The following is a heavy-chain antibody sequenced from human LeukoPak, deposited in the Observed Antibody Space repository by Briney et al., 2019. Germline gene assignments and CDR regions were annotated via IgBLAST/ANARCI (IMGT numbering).Heavy chain of an antibody. CDR3: AKGLVGATKDDAFDI. Sequence: PGGSLRLSCAASGFTFGDYAMHWVRQAPGKGLEWVSGISWNSGSIGYADSVKGRFTISRDNAKNSLYLQMNSLRAEDMALYYCAKGLVGATKDDAFDIWGQGTMVTVSS. V-gene: IGHV3-9*03. CDR1: GFTFGDYA. J-gene: IGHJ3*02. CDR2: ISWNSGSI. D-gene: IGHD1-26*01.